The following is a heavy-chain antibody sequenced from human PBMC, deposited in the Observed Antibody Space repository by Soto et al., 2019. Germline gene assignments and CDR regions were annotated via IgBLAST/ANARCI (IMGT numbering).Heavy chain of an antibody. V-gene: IGHV3-23*01. Sequence: GGSLRLSCAASGFTFSNYAMSWVRRAPGKGLEWVSTIGSDGRKTYYADSVRGRFTISRDNSKNTLYLQMNSLRAEDTALFYCASLVNRASDFDFWGQGTLVTVSS. J-gene: IGHJ4*02. D-gene: IGHD3-16*02. CDR3: ASLVNRASDFDF. CDR1: GFTFSNYA. CDR2: IGSDGRKT.